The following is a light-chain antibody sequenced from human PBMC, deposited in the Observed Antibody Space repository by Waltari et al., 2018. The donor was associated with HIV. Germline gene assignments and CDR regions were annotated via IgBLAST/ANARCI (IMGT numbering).Light chain of an antibody. V-gene: IGLV3-21*02. CDR1: NIGSKS. CDR2: DDS. J-gene: IGLJ2*01. CDR3: QVWDSSSDHVV. Sequence: SYVLTQPPSVSVAPGQTARITCGGNNIGSKSVPWYQQKPGQAPVLVFYDDSYRPSGIPERCSGSNSGNTATLTSSRVEAGDEADYYCQVWDSSSDHVVFGGGTKLTVL.